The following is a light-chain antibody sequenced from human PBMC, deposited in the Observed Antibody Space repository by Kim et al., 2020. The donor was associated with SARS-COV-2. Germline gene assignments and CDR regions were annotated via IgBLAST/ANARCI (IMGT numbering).Light chain of an antibody. CDR2: AAS. V-gene: IGKV1-39*01. CDR1: QSISSY. CDR3: QQSYSTPYS. Sequence: SASLGERVTITCRASQSISSYLNWYQQKPGKAPKLLIYAASSLQSGVPSRFSGSGSGTDFTLTISSLQPEDFATYYCQQSYSTPYSFGQGTKLEI. J-gene: IGKJ2*03.